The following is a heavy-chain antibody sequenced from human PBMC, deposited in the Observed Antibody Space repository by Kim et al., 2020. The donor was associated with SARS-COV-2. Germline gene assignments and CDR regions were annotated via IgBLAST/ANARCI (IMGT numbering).Heavy chain of an antibody. CDR2: ISAYNGNT. V-gene: IGHV1-18*01. D-gene: IGHD2-21*01. J-gene: IGHJ3*02. CDR1: GYTFTSYG. CDR3: ARAQVSLFPYDAFDI. Sequence: ASVKVSCKVSGYTFTSYGISWVRQAPGQGLEWMGWISAYNGNTNYAQKLQGRVTMTTDTSTSTAYMELRSLRSDDTAVYYCARAQVSLFPYDAFDIWGQGTMVTVSS.